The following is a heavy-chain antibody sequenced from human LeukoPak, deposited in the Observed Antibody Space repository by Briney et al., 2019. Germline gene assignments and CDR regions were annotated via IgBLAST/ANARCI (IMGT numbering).Heavy chain of an antibody. D-gene: IGHD3-10*01. CDR3: ARRTPKYYYGSGSYLD. J-gene: IGHJ4*02. Sequence: SETLSLTCSVSGGSISSYYWSWIRQPPGRGLEWIGYIYYSGRTSYNPSLKSRVTISVDTSKNQFSLKLSSVTAADTAVYYCARRTPKYYYGSGSYLDWGQGTLVTVSS. CDR1: GGSISSYY. CDR2: IYYSGRT. V-gene: IGHV4-59*12.